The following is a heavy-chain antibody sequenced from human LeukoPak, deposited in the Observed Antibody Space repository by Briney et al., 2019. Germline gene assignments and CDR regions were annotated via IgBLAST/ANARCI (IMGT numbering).Heavy chain of an antibody. CDR3: AKVFGSYYDSSGYYYDY. CDR2: IRGSGVXT. V-gene: IGHV3-23*01. J-gene: IGHJ4*02. Sequence: GGSLRLSCAAXGXXXSXYAXXXVXXAPXXXLXXVXGIRGSGVXTYYADSVKGRFTISXDNSKNTLYLQMNSLRAEDTAVXYCAKVFGSYYDSSGYYYDYWGQGTLVTVSS. D-gene: IGHD3-22*01. CDR1: GXXXSXYA.